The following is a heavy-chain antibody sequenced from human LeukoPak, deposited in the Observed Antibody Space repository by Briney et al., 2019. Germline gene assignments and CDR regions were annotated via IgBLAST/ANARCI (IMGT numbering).Heavy chain of an antibody. CDR3: ARDHHYDSSGFDY. CDR2: ISSSGSTI. Sequence: GGSLRLSCEASGFTFLNYAMSWIRQAPGKGLEWVSYISSSGSTICYADSVKGRFTISRDNAKNSLYLQMNSLRAEDTAVYYCARDHHYDSSGFDYWGQGTLVTVSS. V-gene: IGHV3-11*04. CDR1: GFTFLNYA. D-gene: IGHD3-22*01. J-gene: IGHJ4*02.